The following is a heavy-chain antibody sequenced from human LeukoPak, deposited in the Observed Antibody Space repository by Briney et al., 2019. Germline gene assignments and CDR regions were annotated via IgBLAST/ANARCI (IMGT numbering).Heavy chain of an antibody. V-gene: IGHV4-4*07. D-gene: IGHD6-19*01. Sequence: SETLSLTCIVSGGSISNYYWSWIRQPAGKGLEWIGRIYTSGSTNYNPSLKSRVTMSVDTSKNQFSLKLSSVTAADTAVYYCASYSSGPSGDAFDIWGQGTMVTVSS. CDR2: IYTSGST. CDR1: GGSISNYY. J-gene: IGHJ3*02. CDR3: ASYSSGPSGDAFDI.